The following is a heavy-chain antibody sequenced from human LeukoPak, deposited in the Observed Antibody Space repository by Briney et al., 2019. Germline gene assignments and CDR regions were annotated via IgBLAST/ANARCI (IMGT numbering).Heavy chain of an antibody. D-gene: IGHD2-21*02. V-gene: IGHV3-21*01. Sequence: AGGSLRLSCAASGFTFSSYSMNWVRQAPGKGLEWVSSISSSSSYIYYADSVKGRFTISRDNAKNSLYLQMNSLRAEDTAVYYCASFRLLPFSTRDAFDIWGQGTMVTVSS. CDR2: ISSSSSYI. J-gene: IGHJ3*02. CDR1: GFTFSSYS. CDR3: ASFRLLPFSTRDAFDI.